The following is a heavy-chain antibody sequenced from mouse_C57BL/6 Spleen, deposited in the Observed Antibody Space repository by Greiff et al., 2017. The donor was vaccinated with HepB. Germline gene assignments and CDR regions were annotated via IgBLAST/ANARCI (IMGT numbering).Heavy chain of an antibody. CDR3: ARGGSDRGYYAMDY. V-gene: IGHV1-81*01. D-gene: IGHD3-1*01. CDR1: GYTFTSYG. J-gene: IGHJ4*01. CDR2: IYPRSGNT. Sequence: VKLQESGAELARPGASVKLSCKASGYTFTSYGISWVKQRTGQGLEWIGEIYPRSGNTYYNEKFKGKATLTADKSSSTAYMELRSLTSEDSAVYFCARGGSDRGYYAMDYWGQGTSVTVSS.